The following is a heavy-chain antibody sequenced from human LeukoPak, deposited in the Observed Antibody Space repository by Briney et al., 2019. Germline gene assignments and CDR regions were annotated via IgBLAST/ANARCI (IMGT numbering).Heavy chain of an antibody. CDR1: GFTFSSYT. CDR2: ISSSSTYI. V-gene: IGHV3-21*01. J-gene: IGHJ4*02. CDR3: ARVLSGCETTRCELDY. Sequence: GGSLRLSCAASGFTFSSYTMSWVRQAPGKGLEWVSSISSSSTYIYYADSVKGRVTISRDNAKNSLYLQMNSLRAEDTAVYYCARVLSGCETTRCELDYWGQGTLVTVSS. D-gene: IGHD1-26*01.